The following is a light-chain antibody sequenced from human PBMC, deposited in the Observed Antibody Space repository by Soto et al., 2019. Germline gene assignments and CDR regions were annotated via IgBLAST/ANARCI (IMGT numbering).Light chain of an antibody. CDR3: QQYNSYSRT. CDR1: QTISSW. V-gene: IGKV1-5*03. J-gene: IGKJ1*01. CDR2: KAS. Sequence: DLRMAQSPSTLSASVGARGTITCRASQTISSWLAWYQQKPGKAPKLLIYKASSLESGVPSRFSGSGSGTEFTLTISSLQPDDFATYYCQQYNSYSRTFGQGTKVDIK.